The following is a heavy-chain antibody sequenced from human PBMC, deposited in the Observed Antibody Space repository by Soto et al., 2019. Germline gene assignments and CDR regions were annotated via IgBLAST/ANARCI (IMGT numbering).Heavy chain of an antibody. D-gene: IGHD1-20*01. CDR1: GFSFSSFT. V-gene: IGHV3-21*02. CDR3: ARETGSYNGNDGLMDV. J-gene: IGHJ6*02. Sequence: EVQLVESGGGLVKPGGSLRLSCAASGFSFSSFTMNWVRQAPGKGLEWVSSIATSSTYIYYADSVTGRFTISRDNAKKAVYLQMHSLRAEDTAVYYCARETGSYNGNDGLMDVWGQGTTVTVSS. CDR2: IATSSTYI.